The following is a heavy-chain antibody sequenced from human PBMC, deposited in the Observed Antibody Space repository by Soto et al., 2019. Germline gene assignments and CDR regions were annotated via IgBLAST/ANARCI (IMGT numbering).Heavy chain of an antibody. CDR2: IRGDGGDL. D-gene: IGHD3-10*01. CDR3: ARDQVFSSGSLDY. J-gene: IGHJ4*02. Sequence: EVHLVESGGDLVQPGGSLRLSCAASGFTFNYYWMHWVRQVPGKGLVWVSRIRGDGGDLKYADSVKGRFTISRDNAKNTVYLQMDRLRDEDTAVYYCARDQVFSSGSLDYWGQGTLVTVSA. V-gene: IGHV3-74*01. CDR1: GFTFNYYW.